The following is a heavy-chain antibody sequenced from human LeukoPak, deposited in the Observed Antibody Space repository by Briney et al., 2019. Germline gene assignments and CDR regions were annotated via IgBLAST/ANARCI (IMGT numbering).Heavy chain of an antibody. J-gene: IGHJ4*02. D-gene: IGHD2-21*01. Sequence: GGSLRHSCAASGFTFRSYSMNWVRQAPGKGLEWVGRIKSKPEGGTTDYAAPVKGRFTISRDDSKNTLYLQMNSLKTEDTAVCYCTTDLDPEFPVDYWGQGTLVTVSS. V-gene: IGHV3-15*01. CDR3: TTDLDPEFPVDY. CDR1: GFTFRSYS. CDR2: IKSKPEGGTT.